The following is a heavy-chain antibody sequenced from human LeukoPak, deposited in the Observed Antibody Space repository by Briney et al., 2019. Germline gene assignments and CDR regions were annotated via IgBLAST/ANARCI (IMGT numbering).Heavy chain of an antibody. Sequence: PSETLSLTCAVYGGSFSGYYWSWIRQPPGKGLEWIGEINHSGSTNYNPSLKSRVTISVDTSKSQFSLKLTSVTAADTAVYYCARLLGHAYWGQGILVAVSS. CDR2: INHSGST. CDR3: ARLLGHAY. J-gene: IGHJ4*02. D-gene: IGHD2-8*02. V-gene: IGHV4-34*01. CDR1: GGSFSGYY.